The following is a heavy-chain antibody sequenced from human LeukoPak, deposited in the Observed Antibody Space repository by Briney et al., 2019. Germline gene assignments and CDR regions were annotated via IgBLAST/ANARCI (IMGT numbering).Heavy chain of an antibody. V-gene: IGHV3-48*04. CDR3: ARDGGYSYGL. D-gene: IGHD5-18*01. J-gene: IGHJ4*02. CDR1: GFTFSSYS. CDR2: ISSSSSTI. Sequence: GGSLRLSCAASGFTFSSYSMNWVRQAPGKGLEWVSYISSSSSTIYYADSVKGRFTISRDNAKSSLYLQMNSLRAEDTAVYYCARDGGYSYGLWGQETLVTVSS.